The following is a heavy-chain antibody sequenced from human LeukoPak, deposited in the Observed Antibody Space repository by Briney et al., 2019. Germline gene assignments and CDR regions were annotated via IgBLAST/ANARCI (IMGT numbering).Heavy chain of an antibody. CDR1: GFTFSSYG. CDR2: IRYDGSNK. J-gene: IGHJ2*01. CDR3: ARDRGNWDIREWYSDL. D-gene: IGHD1/OR15-1a*01. Sequence: GGSLRLSCAASGFTFSSYGMHWVRQAPGKGLEWVAFIRYDGSNKYYADSVKGRFTISRDNAKNSLFLQMNSLRAEDTAVYFCARDRGNWDIREWYSDLWGRGTLVTVSS. V-gene: IGHV3-30*02.